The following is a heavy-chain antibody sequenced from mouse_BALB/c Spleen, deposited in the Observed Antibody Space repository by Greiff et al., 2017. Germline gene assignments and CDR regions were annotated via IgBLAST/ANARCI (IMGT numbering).Heavy chain of an antibody. CDR3: ARVTGTYAMDY. V-gene: IGHV5-15*02. D-gene: IGHD4-1*01. CDR2: ISNLAFSI. Sequence: EVQRVESGGGLVQPGGSRKLSCAASGFTFSDYGMAWVRQAPGKGPEWVAFISNLAFSIYYADTVKGRFTISRENAKNTLYLEMSSLRSEDTAMYYCARVTGTYAMDYWGQGTSVTVSS. J-gene: IGHJ4*01. CDR1: GFTFSDYG.